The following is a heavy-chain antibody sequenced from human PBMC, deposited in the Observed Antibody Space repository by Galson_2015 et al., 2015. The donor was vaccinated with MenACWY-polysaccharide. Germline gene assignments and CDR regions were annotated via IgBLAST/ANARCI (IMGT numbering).Heavy chain of an antibody. CDR3: ARDFPLTGYLQYYYYGMDV. V-gene: IGHV1-18*01. CDR2: ISAYNGNT. J-gene: IGHJ6*02. D-gene: IGHD3-9*01. Sequence: SVKVSCKASGYTFTSYGISWVRQAPGQGLEWMGWISAYNGNTNYAQKLQGRVTMTTDTSTSTAYMELRSLRSDDTAVCYCARDFPLTGYLQYYYYGMDVWGQGTTGTVSS. CDR1: GYTFTSYG.